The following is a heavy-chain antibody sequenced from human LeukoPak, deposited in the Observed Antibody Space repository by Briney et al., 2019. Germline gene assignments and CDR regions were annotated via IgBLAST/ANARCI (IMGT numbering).Heavy chain of an antibody. D-gene: IGHD3-22*01. J-gene: IGHJ4*02. CDR3: ARETYYYESSGYFPYFDY. CDR1: GGSISSHY. Sequence: SETLSLTCTVSGGSISSHYWSWIRQPPGKGLEWIGYIYYSGSTNYNPSLKSRVTISVDTSKNQFSLKLSSVTAADTAVYYCARETYYYESSGYFPYFDYWGQGTLVTVSS. V-gene: IGHV4-59*11. CDR2: IYYSGST.